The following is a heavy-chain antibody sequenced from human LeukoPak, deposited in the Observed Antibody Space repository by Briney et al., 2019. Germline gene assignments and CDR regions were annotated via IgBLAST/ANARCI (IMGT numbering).Heavy chain of an antibody. D-gene: IGHD2-2*01. V-gene: IGHV1-8*03. CDR3: ARGLYCSSTSCYHDAFDI. J-gene: IGHJ3*02. CDR2: MNPNSGNT. Sequence: ASVKVSCKASGYTFTSYDINWVRQATGQGLEWMGWMNPNSGNTGYAQKFQGRVTITRNTSISTAYMELSSLRSEDTAVYYCARGLYCSSTSCYHDAFDIWGQGTMVTVSS. CDR1: GYTFTSYD.